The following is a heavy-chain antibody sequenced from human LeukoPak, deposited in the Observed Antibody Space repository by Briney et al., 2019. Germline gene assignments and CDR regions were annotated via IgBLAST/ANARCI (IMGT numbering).Heavy chain of an antibody. D-gene: IGHD2-2*01. CDR3: ARDFYCSSTSCAIRNWFDP. CDR2: IIPIFGTA. V-gene: IGHV1-69*13. J-gene: IGHJ5*02. Sequence: SVKVSCKASGGTFSSYAISWVRQAPGQGLEWMGGIIPIFGTANYAQKFQGRVTITADESTSTAYMELSSLRSEDTAVYYCARDFYCSSTSCAIRNWFDPWGRGTLVTVSS. CDR1: GGTFSSYA.